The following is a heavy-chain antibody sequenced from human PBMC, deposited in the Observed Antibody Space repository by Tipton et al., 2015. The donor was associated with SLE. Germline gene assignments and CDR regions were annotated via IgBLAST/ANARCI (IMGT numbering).Heavy chain of an antibody. D-gene: IGHD3-10*01. V-gene: IGHV3-23*01. CDR2: ISGSGGST. Sequence: SLRLSCTASGFTFSDYAMSWVRQAPGKGLEWVSGISGSGGSTDYADSVKNRFTISRDNSKSTLYLQMNSLRAEDTAIYYCAKEVAHYYGSGERPYDYWGQGTLVTVSS. J-gene: IGHJ4*02. CDR3: AKEVAHYYGSGERPYDY. CDR1: GFTFSDYA.